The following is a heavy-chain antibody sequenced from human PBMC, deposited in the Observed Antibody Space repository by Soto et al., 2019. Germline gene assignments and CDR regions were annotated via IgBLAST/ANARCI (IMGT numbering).Heavy chain of an antibody. V-gene: IGHV1-2*02. CDR3: ARPETRWLHGFIGY. Sequence: RASVKVSCKASGYTFTGYYMHWVRQAPGQGLEWMGWINPNSGGTNYAQKFQGRVTMTRDTSISTAYMELSRLRSDDTAVYYCARPETRWLHGFIGYWGQGTLVTVSS. J-gene: IGHJ4*02. D-gene: IGHD5-12*01. CDR1: GYTFTGYY. CDR2: INPNSGGT.